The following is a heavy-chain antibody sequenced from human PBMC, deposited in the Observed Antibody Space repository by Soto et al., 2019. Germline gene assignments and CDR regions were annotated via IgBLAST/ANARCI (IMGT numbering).Heavy chain of an antibody. D-gene: IGHD3-22*01. CDR2: ISSSSSYI. CDR1: GFTFSSYS. CDR3: AREGFDSSGYYRGLDY. J-gene: IGHJ4*02. V-gene: IGHV3-21*01. Sequence: EVQLVESGGGLVKPGGSLRLSCAASGFTFSSYSMNWVRQAPGKGLEWVSSISSSSSYIYYADSVNGRFTISRDNAKNSLYLQMNSLRAEDTAVYYCAREGFDSSGYYRGLDYWGQGTLVTVSS.